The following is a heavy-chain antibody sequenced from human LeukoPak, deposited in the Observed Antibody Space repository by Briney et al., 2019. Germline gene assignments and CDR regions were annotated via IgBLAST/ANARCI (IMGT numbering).Heavy chain of an antibody. CDR3: ARDAAYGYDRFDY. CDR1: GFTFSSYE. J-gene: IGHJ4*02. CDR2: ISSSGSTI. D-gene: IGHD5-18*01. V-gene: IGHV3-48*03. Sequence: GGSLRLSCAASGFTFSSYEMNWVRQAPGKGLKWVSYISSSGSTIYYADSVKGRFTISRDNAKNSLYLQMNSLRAEDTAIYYCARDAAYGYDRFDYWGQGTQVTVSS.